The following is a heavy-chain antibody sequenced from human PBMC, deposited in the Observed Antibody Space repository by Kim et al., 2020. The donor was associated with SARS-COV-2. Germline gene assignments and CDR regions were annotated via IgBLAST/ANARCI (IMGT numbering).Heavy chain of an antibody. V-gene: IGHV4-61*01. Sequence: SETLSLTCTVSGGSFSGCSCYWIWIRQRPGQELDWSMYIYYSGSTNYNPSLKSRVTISVDTSKNQFSLKLSSVTAADTAVYYCAREIIGYCSSTSWYTPTYYYVRDVWVQGTTVTVSS. D-gene: IGHD2-2*02. CDR1: GGSFSGCSCY. CDR2: IYYSGST. J-gene: IGHJ6*02. CDR3: AREIIGYCSSTSWYTPTYYYVRDV.